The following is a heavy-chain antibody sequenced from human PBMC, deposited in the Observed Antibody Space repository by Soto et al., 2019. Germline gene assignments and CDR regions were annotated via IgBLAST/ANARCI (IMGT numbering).Heavy chain of an antibody. CDR1: GYTFTSYY. Sequence: ASVKVSCKASGYTFTSYYIHWVRQAPGQGLEWMGIINPSGGRTSYAQKFQGRVTMTRDTSTSTVYMELSSLRSEDTAVYYCTSIDDILTGYYAYWGQGTLVTVSS. D-gene: IGHD3-9*01. J-gene: IGHJ4*02. V-gene: IGHV1-46*03. CDR3: TSIDDILTGYYAY. CDR2: INPSGGRT.